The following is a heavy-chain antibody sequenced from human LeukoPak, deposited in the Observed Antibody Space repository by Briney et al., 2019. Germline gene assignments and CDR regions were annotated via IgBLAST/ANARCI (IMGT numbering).Heavy chain of an antibody. CDR1: GVSIRSYY. J-gene: IGHJ4*02. V-gene: IGHV4-59*01. D-gene: IGHD2-15*01. CDR2: IYYSGRT. CDR3: ARVSSGVYFDY. Sequence: SETLSLTCTVSGVSIRSYYWNWIRQPPGKELEWIGSIYYSGRTNYNPSLKSRVTISVDTPKNQFSLKLSSVTAADTAVYYCARVSSGVYFDYWGQGTLVTVSS.